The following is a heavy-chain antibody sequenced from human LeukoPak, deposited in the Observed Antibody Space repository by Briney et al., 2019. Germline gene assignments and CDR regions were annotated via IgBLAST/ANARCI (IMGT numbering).Heavy chain of an antibody. V-gene: IGHV3-48*01. Sequence: GRSLRLSCAASGFTFSSYSMNWVRQAPGKGLEWVSYISSSSSTIYYADSVKGRFTISRDNAKNSLYLQMNSLRAGDTAVYYCARDRNYYDSSGYFDYWGQGTLVTVSS. CDR1: GFTFSSYS. J-gene: IGHJ4*02. D-gene: IGHD3-22*01. CDR2: ISSSSSTI. CDR3: ARDRNYYDSSGYFDY.